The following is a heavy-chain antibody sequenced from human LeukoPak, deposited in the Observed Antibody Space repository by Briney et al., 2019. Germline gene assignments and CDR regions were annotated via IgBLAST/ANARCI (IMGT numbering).Heavy chain of an antibody. CDR2: IYYSGST. J-gene: IGHJ4*02. V-gene: IGHV4-30-4*08. CDR3: ARDSLEWYSFDY. Sequence: SETLSLTCTVSGSSISSADYYWSWICQPPGKGLEWIGYIYYSGSTYYNPSLKSRVTISVDTSKNQFSLKLSSVTAADTAVYYCARDSLEWYSFDYWGQGTLVTVSS. CDR1: GSSISSADYY. D-gene: IGHD3-3*01.